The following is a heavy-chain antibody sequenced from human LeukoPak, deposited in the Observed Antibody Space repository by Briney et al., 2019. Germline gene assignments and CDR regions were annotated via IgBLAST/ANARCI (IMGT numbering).Heavy chain of an antibody. Sequence: SVNVSCMASGGTFNNSAINWVRQAPGQGLEWMGRIIPIFGTTNYAQQFQGRVTITTDGYTSTAYVELSSLRSEDTALYYCARELGDIVVVVAAKGRGAFDIWGQGTMVTVSS. V-gene: IGHV1-69*05. CDR1: GGTFNNSA. D-gene: IGHD2-15*01. J-gene: IGHJ3*02. CDR2: IIPIFGTT. CDR3: ARELGDIVVVVAAKGRGAFDI.